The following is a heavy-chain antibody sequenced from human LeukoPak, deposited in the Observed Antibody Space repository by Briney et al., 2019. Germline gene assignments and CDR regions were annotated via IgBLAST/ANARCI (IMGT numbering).Heavy chain of an antibody. V-gene: IGHV4-59*01. CDR2: IYYSGST. CDR3: ARTYYYGSGTPHLGFDP. Sequence: PSETLSLTCAFYGGSFSGYYWSWIRQPPGKGLEWIGYIYYSGSTNYNPSLKSRVTISVDTSKNQFSLKLSSVTAADTAVYYCARTYYYGSGTPHLGFDPWGQGTLVTVSS. J-gene: IGHJ5*02. D-gene: IGHD3-10*01. CDR1: GGSFSGYY.